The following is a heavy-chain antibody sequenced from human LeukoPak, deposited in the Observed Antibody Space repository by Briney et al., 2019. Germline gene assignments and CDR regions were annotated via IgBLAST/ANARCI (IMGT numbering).Heavy chain of an antibody. Sequence: SQTLSLTCTVSGGSISSGGYYWSWIRQHPGKGLEWIGYIYYSGSTYYNTSLKSRVTISVDTSKNQFSLKLSSVTAADTAVYYCARETDSAPNWFDPWGQGTLVTVSS. CDR1: GGSISSGGYY. CDR2: IYYSGST. J-gene: IGHJ5*02. CDR3: ARETDSAPNWFDP. D-gene: IGHD3-22*01. V-gene: IGHV4-31*03.